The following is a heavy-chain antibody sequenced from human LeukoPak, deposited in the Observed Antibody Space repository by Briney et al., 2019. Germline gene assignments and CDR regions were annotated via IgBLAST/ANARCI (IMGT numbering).Heavy chain of an antibody. CDR2: INQDGSEK. CDR1: GFTFSGYW. V-gene: IGHV3-7*01. CDR3: ARGRSLDY. Sequence: PGGSLRLSCAASGFTFSGYWMTWVRQAPGKGLEWVASINQDGSEKYYVDSVKGRFTISRDNAKSSLFLEMNGLRVEDTAVYYCARGRSLDYWGQGALVTVSS. J-gene: IGHJ4*02.